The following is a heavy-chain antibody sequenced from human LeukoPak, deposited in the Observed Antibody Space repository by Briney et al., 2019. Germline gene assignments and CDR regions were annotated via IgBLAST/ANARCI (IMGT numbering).Heavy chain of an antibody. D-gene: IGHD3-16*02. CDR2: ISWNSGSI. CDR1: GFTFDDYA. V-gene: IGHV3-9*01. J-gene: IGHJ4*02. Sequence: PGGSLRLSCAASGFTFDDYAMHWVRQAPGKGLEWVSGISWNSGSIGYADSVKGRFTISRDNAKNSLYLQMNSLRAEDTALYYCAKAPYPMITFGGVISGVFDYWGQGTLVTVSS. CDR3: AKAPYPMITFGGVISGVFDY.